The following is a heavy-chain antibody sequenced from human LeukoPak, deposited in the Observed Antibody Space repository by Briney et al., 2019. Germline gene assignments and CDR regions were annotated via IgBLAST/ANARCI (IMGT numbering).Heavy chain of an antibody. CDR1: GFTFSSYS. CDR3: ATLYSSWSYFDP. CDR2: ISSSSSYI. V-gene: IGHV3-21*01. J-gene: IGHJ5*02. D-gene: IGHD6-13*01. Sequence: GGSLRLSCAASGFTFSSYSMNWVRQAPGKGLEWVSSISSSSSYIYYADSVKGRFTISRDNAKNSPYLQMNSLRAEDTAVYYCATLYSSWSYFDPWGQGTLVTVSS.